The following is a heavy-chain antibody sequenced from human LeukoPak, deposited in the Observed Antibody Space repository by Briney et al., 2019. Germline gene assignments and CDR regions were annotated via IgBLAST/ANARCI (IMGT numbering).Heavy chain of an antibody. CDR1: GGSFSGYY. D-gene: IGHD1-1*01. CDR2: INHSGST. J-gene: IGHJ4*02. Sequence: KPSETLSLTCAVYGGSFSGYYWGWIRQPPGKGLEWIGEINHSGSTNYNPSLKSRVTISVDTSKNQFSLKLSSVTAADTAVYYCAGENRLDRPRFDYWGQGTLVTVSS. V-gene: IGHV4-34*01. CDR3: AGENRLDRPRFDY.